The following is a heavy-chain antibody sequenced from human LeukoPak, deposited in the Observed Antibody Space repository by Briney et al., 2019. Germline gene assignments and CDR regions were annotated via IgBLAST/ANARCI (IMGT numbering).Heavy chain of an antibody. CDR1: GGTFSSYA. V-gene: IGHV1-69*01. J-gene: IGHJ4*02. D-gene: IGHD3-22*01. Sequence: ASVKVSCKASGGTFSSYAISWVRQAPGQGLEWRGGIIPLFGTANYAQKFQGRVTITADESTSTAYMELSSLRSEDTAVYYCARKTYYYDSSGYGYYFDSWGQGTLVTVSS. CDR3: ARKTYYYDSSGYGYYFDS. CDR2: IIPLFGTA.